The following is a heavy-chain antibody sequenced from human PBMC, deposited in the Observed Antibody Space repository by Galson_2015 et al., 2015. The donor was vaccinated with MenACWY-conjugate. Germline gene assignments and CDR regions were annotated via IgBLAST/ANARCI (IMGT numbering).Heavy chain of an antibody. CDR1: GFTFSSYS. V-gene: IGHV3-48*04. J-gene: IGHJ4*02. CDR2: ISSSSSTI. CDR3: ARGSPWSYYSGGDKIDY. D-gene: IGHD3-10*01. Sequence: SLRLSCAASGFTFSSYSMNWVRQAPGKGLEWVSYISSSSSTIYYADSVKGRFTISRDNAKNSLYLQMNSLRAEDTAVYYCARGSPWSYYSGGDKIDYWGQGTLVTVSS.